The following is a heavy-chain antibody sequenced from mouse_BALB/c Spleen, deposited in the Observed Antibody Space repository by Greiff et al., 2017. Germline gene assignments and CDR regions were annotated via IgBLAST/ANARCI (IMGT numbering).Heavy chain of an antibody. CDR2: ISSGSSTI. V-gene: IGHV5-17*02. Sequence: EVKVVESGGGLVQPGGSRKLSCAASGFTFSSFGMHWVRQAPEKGLEWVAYISSGSSTIYYADTVKGRFTISRDNPKNTLFLQMTSLRSEDTAMYYCARGRGDFYYAMDYWGQGTSVTVSS. J-gene: IGHJ4*01. CDR3: ARGRGDFYYAMDY. CDR1: GFTFSSFG.